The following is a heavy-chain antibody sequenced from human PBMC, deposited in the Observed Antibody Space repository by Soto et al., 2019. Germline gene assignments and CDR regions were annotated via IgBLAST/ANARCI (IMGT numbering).Heavy chain of an antibody. J-gene: IGHJ5*02. CDR1: SYRGAAGQY. V-gene: IGHV4-38-2*01. Sequence: ETLSLTCAFSSYRGAAGQYWGWIRQPPGKDLERLGCFPESGPTYYRPSLKSRLAVSVDRSKNEVSLSLTSVPAPDTASYYCIKSSCRSRAASWGRVHLVTVSS. CDR2: FPESGPT. D-gene: IGHD3-10*01. CDR3: IKSSCRSRAAS.